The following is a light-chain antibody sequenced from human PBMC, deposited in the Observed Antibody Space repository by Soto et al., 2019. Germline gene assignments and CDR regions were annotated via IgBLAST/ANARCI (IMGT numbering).Light chain of an antibody. V-gene: IGKV2-28*01. Sequence: DIVMTQSPLSLPVTPGEPASISCRSSQGLLHSNGYIYLDWYLQKPGQSPQLLIYLGSNRASGVPDRFSGSGSGTDFTLKISRVEAEDVGVYYCMQALQTPLTFGGGTKVEIK. CDR2: LGS. CDR3: MQALQTPLT. CDR1: QGLLHSNGYIY. J-gene: IGKJ4*01.